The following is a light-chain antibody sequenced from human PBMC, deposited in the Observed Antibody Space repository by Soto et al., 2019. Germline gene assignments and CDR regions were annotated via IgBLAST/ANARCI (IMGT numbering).Light chain of an antibody. CDR1: QRVSGMY. CDR3: QQYDNSPCT. J-gene: IGKJ3*01. V-gene: IGKV3-20*01. Sequence: EVVLTQSPGTLSLSPGESATLSCRASQRVSGMYLAWYQQKPGQAPRLLIYGTCNRATSIPDSFIGSGSGTDFLLPIRSLSPDHFATYSCQQYDNSPCTLDPGTTVD. CDR2: GTC.